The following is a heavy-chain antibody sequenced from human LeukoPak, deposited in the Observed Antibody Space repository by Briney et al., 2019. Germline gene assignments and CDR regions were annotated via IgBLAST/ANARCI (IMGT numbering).Heavy chain of an antibody. CDR3: ARDFSGDSSGYYSRPIDY. J-gene: IGHJ4*02. CDR1: RYTFTAYY. CDR2: VNPHSGGT. V-gene: IGHV1-2*02. Sequence: ASVRGSCQGSRYTFTAYYIHWVRQAPGQGLGWMGWVNPHSGGTNYAEKFQGRVTMTRDTSISTAYMELSRLRSDDTAVYYCARDFSGDSSGYYSRPIDYWGQGTLVTVSS. D-gene: IGHD3-22*01.